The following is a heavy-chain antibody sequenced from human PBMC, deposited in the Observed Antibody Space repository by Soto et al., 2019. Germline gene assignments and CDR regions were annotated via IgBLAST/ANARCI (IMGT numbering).Heavy chain of an antibody. CDR1: GGSFIGYY. D-gene: IGHD3-3*01. Sequence: LSLTCAVYGGSFIGYYWSWIRQPPGKGLEWIGEINHSGSTNYNPSLKSRVTISVDTSKNQFSLKLSSVTAADTAVYYCARGLTIFGVVSDWGQGTLVTVSS. CDR3: ARGLTIFGVVSD. V-gene: IGHV4-34*01. J-gene: IGHJ4*02. CDR2: INHSGST.